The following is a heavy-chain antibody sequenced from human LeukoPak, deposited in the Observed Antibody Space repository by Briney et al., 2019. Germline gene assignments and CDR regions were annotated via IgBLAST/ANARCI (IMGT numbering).Heavy chain of an antibody. CDR2: IIPILGIA. CDR1: GGTFSSYA. D-gene: IGHD1-26*01. Sequence: SVKVSCKASGGTFSSYAISWVRQAPGQGLEWMGRIIPILGIANYAQKFQGRVTITADKSTSTAYMELSSLRSEDTAVYYCARRFPPWQEGGSYQKPSWTFDIWGQGTMVTVSP. V-gene: IGHV1-69*04. J-gene: IGHJ3*02. CDR3: ARRFPPWQEGGSYQKPSWTFDI.